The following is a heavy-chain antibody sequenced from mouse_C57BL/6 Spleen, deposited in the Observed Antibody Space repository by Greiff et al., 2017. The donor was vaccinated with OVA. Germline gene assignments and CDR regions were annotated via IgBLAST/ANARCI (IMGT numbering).Heavy chain of an antibody. CDR3: ARLRSYYFDY. CDR2: ISNLAYSI. D-gene: IGHD1-1*01. J-gene: IGHJ2*01. V-gene: IGHV5-15*01. CDR1: GFTFSDYG. Sequence: EVQVVESGGGLVQPGGSLKLSCAASGFTFSDYGMAWVRQAPRKGPEWVAFISNLAYSIYYADTVTGRFTISRENAKNTLYLEMSSLRSEDTAMYYCARLRSYYFDYWGQGTTLTVSS.